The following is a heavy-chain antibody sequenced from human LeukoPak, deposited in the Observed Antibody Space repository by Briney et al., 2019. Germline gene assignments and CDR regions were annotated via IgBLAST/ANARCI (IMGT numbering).Heavy chain of an antibody. J-gene: IGHJ4*02. CDR2: ISGSGGST. Sequence: GGTLRLSCAASGFTFSSYGMSWVRQAPGKGLEWASAISGSGGSTYYADSVKGRFTISRDNSKNTLYLQMNSLRAEDTAVYYCAKASSWYYFDYWGQGALVTVSS. CDR1: GFTFSSYG. CDR3: AKASSWYYFDY. V-gene: IGHV3-23*01. D-gene: IGHD6-13*01.